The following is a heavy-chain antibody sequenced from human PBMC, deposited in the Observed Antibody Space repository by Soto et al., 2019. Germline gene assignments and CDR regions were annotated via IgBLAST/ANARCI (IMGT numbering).Heavy chain of an antibody. Sequence: GGSLRLSCAASGFTFSSYSMNWVRQAPGRGLEWVSSISSSSSYIYYADSVKGRFTISRDNAKNSLYLQMNSLRAEDTAVYYCARHPSSYYYYGMDVWGQGTTVTVSS. CDR2: ISSSSSYI. CDR3: ARHPSSYYYYGMDV. CDR1: GFTFSSYS. D-gene: IGHD6-13*01. V-gene: IGHV3-21*01. J-gene: IGHJ6*02.